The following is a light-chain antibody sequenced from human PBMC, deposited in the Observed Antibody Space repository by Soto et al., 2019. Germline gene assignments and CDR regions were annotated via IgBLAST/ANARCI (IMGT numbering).Light chain of an antibody. CDR1: QSVNSNY. CDR3: QQYDNSPRT. CDR2: GAS. Sequence: EIVLTQSPGTLSLSPGERATLSCRASQSVNSNYLAWYQQKPGQSPRLLMYGASSRATGIPDRFSASGSGTDFTLTISRLEHEDFAGYYGQQYDNSPRTFGQGNKVEIK. J-gene: IGKJ1*01. V-gene: IGKV3-20*01.